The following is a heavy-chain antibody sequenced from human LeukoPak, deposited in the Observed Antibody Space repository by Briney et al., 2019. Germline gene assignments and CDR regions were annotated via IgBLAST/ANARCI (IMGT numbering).Heavy chain of an antibody. Sequence: GGSLRLSCAASRFTFSSYAMIWVRQAPGKGLEWVSAISGPGGRTYYADSVEGRFTISRDNSKNTLYLQMNSLRADDTAVYYCAKDATQVGYSDGSGYFDYWGQGTQVTVSS. CDR1: RFTFSSYA. J-gene: IGHJ4*02. D-gene: IGHD3-22*01. V-gene: IGHV3-23*01. CDR3: AKDATQVGYSDGSGYFDY. CDR2: ISGPGGRT.